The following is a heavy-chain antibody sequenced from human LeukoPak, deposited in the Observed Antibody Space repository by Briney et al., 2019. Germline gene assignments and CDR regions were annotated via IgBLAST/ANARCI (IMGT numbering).Heavy chain of an antibody. CDR2: IYSGGST. D-gene: IGHD3-10*01. J-gene: IGHJ3*02. CDR3: ARGRPLLWFGESTNDAFDI. Sequence: TGGSLRLSCAASGFTVSSNYMSWVRQAPGKGLEWVSVIYSGGSTYYSDSVKGRFTISRDNSKNTLYLQMNSLRAEDTAVYYCARGRPLLWFGESTNDAFDIWGQGTMVTVSS. CDR1: GFTVSSNY. V-gene: IGHV3-66*01.